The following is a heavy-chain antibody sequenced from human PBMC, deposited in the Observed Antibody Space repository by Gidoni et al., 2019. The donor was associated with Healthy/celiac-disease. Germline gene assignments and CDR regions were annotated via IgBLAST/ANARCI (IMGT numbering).Heavy chain of an antibody. CDR1: GFTFSSYG. CDR3: ARNRWFGESGLDY. J-gene: IGHJ4*02. D-gene: IGHD3-10*01. Sequence: QVQLVESGGGVVQPGRSLRLSCAASGFTFSSYGMPWVRQAPGKGLEWVAVMWYDGSNKYYADSVKGRFTISRDNSKNTLYLQMNSLRAEDTAVYYCARNRWFGESGLDYWGQGTLVTVSS. CDR2: MWYDGSNK. V-gene: IGHV3-33*01.